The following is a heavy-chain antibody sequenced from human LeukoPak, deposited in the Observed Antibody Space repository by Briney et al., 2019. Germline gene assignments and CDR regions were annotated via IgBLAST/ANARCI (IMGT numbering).Heavy chain of an antibody. D-gene: IGHD1-26*01. Sequence: SETLSLTCTVSGYSISSGYYWGWIRQPPGKGLEWIGSIYHSGSTYYNPSLKSRVTISVDTSKNQFSLKLSSVTAADTAVYYCARVVSGSYYFYYYYYMDVWGKGTTVTVSS. CDR3: ARVVSGSYYFYYYYYMDV. CDR2: IYHSGST. CDR1: GYSISSGYY. J-gene: IGHJ6*03. V-gene: IGHV4-38-2*02.